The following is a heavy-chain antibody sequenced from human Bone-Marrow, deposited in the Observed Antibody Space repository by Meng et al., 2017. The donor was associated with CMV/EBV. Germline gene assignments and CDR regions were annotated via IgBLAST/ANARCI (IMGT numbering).Heavy chain of an antibody. J-gene: IGHJ4*02. CDR3: AKADTYYYDSGGYYPPGLDY. D-gene: IGHD3-22*01. CDR1: RFA. CDR2: TSGSGGST. V-gene: IGHV3-23*01. Sequence: RFAMGWVRQAPGKGLEWVSGTSGSGGSTYHADSVKGRFTISRDNSKNTLYLQMNSLRAEDTAVYYCAKADTYYYDSGGYYPPGLDYWGQGTLVTVSS.